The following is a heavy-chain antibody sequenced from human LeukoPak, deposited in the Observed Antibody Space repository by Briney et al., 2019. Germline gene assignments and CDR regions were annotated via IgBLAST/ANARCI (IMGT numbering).Heavy chain of an antibody. Sequence: GGSLRLSCAASGFTFSSYWLDWVRHAPGEGVVWVSQINPDGTISTYADSVKGRFTISRDNSKNTLYLQINSLKAEDTAVYYCARGCSATRCPADSWGQGSLVTVSS. CDR3: ARGCSATRCPADS. CDR1: GFTFSSYW. CDR2: INPDGTIS. J-gene: IGHJ4*02. V-gene: IGHV3-74*01. D-gene: IGHD2-15*01.